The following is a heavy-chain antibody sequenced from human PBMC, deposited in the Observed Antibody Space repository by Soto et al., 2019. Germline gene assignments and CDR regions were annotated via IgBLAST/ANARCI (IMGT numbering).Heavy chain of an antibody. CDR2: INPSGGTT. CDR1: GYSFTNYY. D-gene: IGHD3-22*01. CDR3: ARAGQYYDASGYAN. Sequence: QMQLVQSGAEVKKPGASVKVSCKASGYSFTNYYMHWVRQAPGQGLEWMGIINPSGGTTRYARKFQGRITMTSDTSTSTVYMEVSSLSSEDTAVYYCARAGQYYDASGYANWGQGTLVTVSS. J-gene: IGHJ4*02. V-gene: IGHV1-46*01.